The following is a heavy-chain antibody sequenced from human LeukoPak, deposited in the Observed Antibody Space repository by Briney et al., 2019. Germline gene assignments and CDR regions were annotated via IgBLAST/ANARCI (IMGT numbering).Heavy chain of an antibody. V-gene: IGHV3-23*01. J-gene: IGHJ4*02. D-gene: IGHD2/OR15-2a*01. CDR1: GFTFDDYG. Sequence: GGSLRLSCAASGFTFDDYGMSWVRQAPGKGLEWVSAISGSGGSTYYADSVKGRFTISRDNSKNTLYLQMNSLRAEDTAVYYCAKVPTEYPPYNFDYWGQGTLVTVSS. CDR3: AKVPTEYPPYNFDY. CDR2: ISGSGGST.